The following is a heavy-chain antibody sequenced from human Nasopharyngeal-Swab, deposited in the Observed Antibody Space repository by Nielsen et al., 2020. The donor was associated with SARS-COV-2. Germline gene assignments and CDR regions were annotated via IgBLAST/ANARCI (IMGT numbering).Heavy chain of an antibody. Sequence: GGSLRLSCAASGFTFSSYWMSWVRQAPGKGLEWVANIKQDGSEKYYVDSVKGRFTISRDNAKNSLYLQMNSLRAEDTAVYYCARGSGGNSFRWVLGKTPAYYFDYWDQGTLVTVSS. V-gene: IGHV3-7*01. CDR1: GFTFSSYW. D-gene: IGHD4-23*01. CDR2: IKQDGSEK. CDR3: ARGSGGNSFRWVLGKTPAYYFDY. J-gene: IGHJ4*02.